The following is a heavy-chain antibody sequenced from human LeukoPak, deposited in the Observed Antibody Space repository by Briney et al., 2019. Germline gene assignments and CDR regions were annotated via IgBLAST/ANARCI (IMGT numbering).Heavy chain of an antibody. Sequence: GGSLRLSCAASGFTFSSSAMSWVRQAPGKGLEWVSSISNSGGRTFYTDSVKGRFTISRDNSKITLYLQMNSLRAEDTAVYYCAKSYNGYESKPDYWGQGTLVTVSS. D-gene: IGHD5-12*01. V-gene: IGHV3-23*01. CDR2: ISNSGGRT. CDR3: AKSYNGYESKPDY. J-gene: IGHJ4*02. CDR1: GFTFSSSA.